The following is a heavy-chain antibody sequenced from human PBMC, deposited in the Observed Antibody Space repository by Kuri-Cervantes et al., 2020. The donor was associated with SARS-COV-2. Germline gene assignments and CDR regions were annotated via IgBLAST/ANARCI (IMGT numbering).Heavy chain of an antibody. CDR1: GGSISSYY. CDR3: ARDNILFSGSGFDT. Sequence: SETLSLTCTVSGGSISSYYWSWIRQPPGKGLEWIGYFYSTGVTNYDPSLKTRVTISTDASKNQLSLKLTSVTAADTAVYYCARDNILFSGSGFDTWGQGALVTVSS. J-gene: IGHJ5*02. D-gene: IGHD1-26*01. CDR2: FYSTGVT. V-gene: IGHV4-59*01.